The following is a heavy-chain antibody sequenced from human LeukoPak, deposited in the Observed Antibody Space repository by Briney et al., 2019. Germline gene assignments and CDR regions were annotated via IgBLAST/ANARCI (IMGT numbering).Heavy chain of an antibody. D-gene: IGHD6-13*01. Sequence: GGSLRLSCAASGFSFSNTWMTWVRQAPGKGLEWVSTIGGTGGSMYYADSVKGRFTISRDNSKNTLYLQMNSLRAEDTAVYYCASWHYVDDWGQGTLVTVSS. V-gene: IGHV3-23*01. CDR3: ASWHYVDD. CDR1: GFSFSNTW. J-gene: IGHJ4*02. CDR2: IGGTGGSM.